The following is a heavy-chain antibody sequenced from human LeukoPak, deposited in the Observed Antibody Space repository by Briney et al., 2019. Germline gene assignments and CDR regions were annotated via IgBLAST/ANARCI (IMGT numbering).Heavy chain of an antibody. J-gene: IGHJ6*03. D-gene: IGHD3-3*01. CDR1: GYTFSSYA. V-gene: IGHV1-69*06. CDR3: ARVKPYYDFWSGYSYYYYYMDV. Sequence: GASVKVSCKASGYTFSSYAISWVRQAPGQGLEWMGGIIPIFGTANYAQKFQGRVTITADKSTSTAYMELSSLRSEDTAVYYCARVKPYYDFWSGYSYYYYYMDVWGKGTTVTVSS. CDR2: IIPIFGTA.